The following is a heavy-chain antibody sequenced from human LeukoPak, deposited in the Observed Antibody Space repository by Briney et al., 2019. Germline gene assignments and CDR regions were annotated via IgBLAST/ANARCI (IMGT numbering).Heavy chain of an antibody. Sequence: GGSLRLSCAASGFTFSYYSMNWVRQAPGKGLEWVSYISGPGSPIDYADSMKGRFTISRDNSKNSLYLQMNSLRTEDTALYYCAKGAGYNNGDASDIWGLGTMVTVSS. CDR1: GFTFSYYS. D-gene: IGHD5-24*01. J-gene: IGHJ3*02. CDR3: AKGAGYNNGDASDI. CDR2: ISGPGSPI. V-gene: IGHV3-48*04.